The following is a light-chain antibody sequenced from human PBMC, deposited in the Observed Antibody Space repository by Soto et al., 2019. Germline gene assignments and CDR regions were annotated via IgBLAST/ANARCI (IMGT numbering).Light chain of an antibody. CDR1: QSFSSS. Sequence: EIVMTQSPATLSVSPGERATLSCRASQSFSSSLAWYQQKPGQAPRLLIYDTSARATGIPARFSGSGSGTEFTLTISSLQSEDFAVYYGHQYNNWPFTFGGGTKVEI. CDR3: HQYNNWPFT. V-gene: IGKV3-15*01. J-gene: IGKJ4*01. CDR2: DTS.